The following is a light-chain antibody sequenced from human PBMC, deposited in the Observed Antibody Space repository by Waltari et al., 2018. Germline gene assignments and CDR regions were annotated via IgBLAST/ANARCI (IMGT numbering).Light chain of an antibody. CDR3: LQYSSSPLT. J-gene: IGKJ4*01. Sequence: DIQMTQSPSSLSASVGDTVTITCRASQSISSWLDWYQQKPGKAPKLLIYKASSLKSGVPSRFSGSGSGTEFTLTISSLQPEDFATYYCLQYSSSPLTFGGGTKVEIK. CDR2: KAS. V-gene: IGKV1-5*01. CDR1: QSISSW.